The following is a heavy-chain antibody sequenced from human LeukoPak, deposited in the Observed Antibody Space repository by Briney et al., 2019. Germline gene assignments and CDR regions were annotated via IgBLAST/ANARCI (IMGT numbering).Heavy chain of an antibody. Sequence: GGSLKLSCAASGFDVKSHDIHWVRQPIGKGLEWVSSIESPRDIYYAGSVKGRFTISREDAENSVYLQMNNLRVEDTAIYYCAKVRRSVAYDYWGRGTLVTVSS. V-gene: IGHV3-13*01. CDR2: IESPRDI. J-gene: IGHJ4*02. CDR3: AKVRRSVAYDY. CDR1: GFDVKSHD.